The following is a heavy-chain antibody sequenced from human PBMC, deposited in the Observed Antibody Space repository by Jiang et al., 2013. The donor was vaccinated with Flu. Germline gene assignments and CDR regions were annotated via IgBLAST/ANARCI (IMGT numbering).Heavy chain of an antibody. CDR3: ARSHSRIAVAT. Sequence: RIDPSDSYTNYSPSFQGHATISADKSISTAYLQWSSLKASDTAMYYCARSHSRIAVATWGQGTLVTVSS. J-gene: IGHJ5*02. V-gene: IGHV5-10-1*01. D-gene: IGHD6-19*01. CDR2: IDPSDSYT.